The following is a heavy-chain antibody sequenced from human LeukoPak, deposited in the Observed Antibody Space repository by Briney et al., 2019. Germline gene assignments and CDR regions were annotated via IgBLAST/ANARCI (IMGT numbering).Heavy chain of an antibody. D-gene: IGHD5-12*01. CDR2: IIPIFGTA. CDR3: ARSGGYGWGPFDY. CDR1: GGTFSSYA. Sequence: ASVKVSCKASGGTFSSYAISWVRQATGQGLEWMGGIIPIFGTANYAQKFQGRVTITADESTSTAYMELSSLRSEDTAVSYCARSGGYGWGPFDYWGPGTLVTVSS. V-gene: IGHV1-69*13. J-gene: IGHJ4*02.